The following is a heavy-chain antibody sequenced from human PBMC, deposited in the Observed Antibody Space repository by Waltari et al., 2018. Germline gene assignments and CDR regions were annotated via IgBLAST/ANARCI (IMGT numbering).Heavy chain of an antibody. CDR3: AKGRRISSGYDGFDY. J-gene: IGHJ4*02. CDR1: GFTFSSYG. Sequence: QVQLVESGGGVVQPGGSLRLSCAASGFTFSSYGMHWVRQAPGKGLEWVAFIRYDGSNKYYADSVKGRFTISRDNSKNTLYLQMNSLRAEDTAVYYCAKGRRISSGYDGFDYWGQGTLVTVSS. V-gene: IGHV3-30*02. D-gene: IGHD5-12*01. CDR2: IRYDGSNK.